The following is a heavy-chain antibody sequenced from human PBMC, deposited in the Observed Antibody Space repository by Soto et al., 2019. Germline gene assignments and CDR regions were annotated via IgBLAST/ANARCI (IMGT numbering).Heavy chain of an antibody. Sequence: PGGSLRLSCAASGFTFSSYGMHWVRQAPGKGLEWVTLISYDGSNKFYADSVKGRFTISRDNSKNMLYLQMNSLRAEDTAVYYFAKSGYSSPHYFHHCGQGTLVPVSS. CDR1: GFTFSSYG. J-gene: IGHJ1*01. CDR3: AKSGYSSPHYFHH. V-gene: IGHV3-30*18. CDR2: ISYDGSNK. D-gene: IGHD6-13*01.